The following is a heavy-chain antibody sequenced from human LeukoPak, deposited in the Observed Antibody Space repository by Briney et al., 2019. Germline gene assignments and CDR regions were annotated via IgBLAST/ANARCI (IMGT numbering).Heavy chain of an antibody. CDR3: ARGVRIAVAGYIDY. Sequence: GGSLRLSCAASGFTFSSYWMHWVRQAPGKGLEWVANIKTDGSQIYYVDSVKGRFTISRDNAKNSLYLQMNSLRAEDTAVYYCARGVRIAVAGYIDYWGREPWSPSPQ. D-gene: IGHD6-19*01. V-gene: IGHV3-7*04. J-gene: IGHJ4*02. CDR1: GFTFSSYW. CDR2: IKTDGSQI.